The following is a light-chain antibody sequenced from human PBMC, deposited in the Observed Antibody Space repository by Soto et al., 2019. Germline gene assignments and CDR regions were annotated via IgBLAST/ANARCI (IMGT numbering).Light chain of an antibody. CDR1: QSISSY. CDR2: AAS. J-gene: IGKJ2*01. V-gene: IGKV1-39*01. Sequence: DIQMTQSPSSLSASVGDRVTITCRASQSISSYLNWYQHKPGKAPKLLIYAASSLHSGVPSRFSGSGSGTDFTLTISSLQPEDFATYYCQQCYSTSYTFGQGTKLESK. CDR3: QQCYSTSYT.